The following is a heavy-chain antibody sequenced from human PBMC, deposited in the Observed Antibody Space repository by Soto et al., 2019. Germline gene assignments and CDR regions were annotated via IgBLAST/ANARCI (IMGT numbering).Heavy chain of an antibody. V-gene: IGHV1-69*02. J-gene: IGHJ3*02. CDR2: IIPILGIA. CDR1: GGTFSSYT. D-gene: IGHD2-2*03. CDR3: ARGVDIVEGDAFDI. Sequence: EASVKVSCKASGGTFSSYTISWVRQAPGQGLEWMGRIIPILGIANYAQKFQGRVTITADKSTSTAYMELSSLRSEDTAVYYCARGVDIVEGDAFDIWGQGTMVTVSS.